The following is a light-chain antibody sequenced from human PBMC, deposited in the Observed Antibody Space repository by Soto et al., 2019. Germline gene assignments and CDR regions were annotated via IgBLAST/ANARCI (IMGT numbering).Light chain of an antibody. V-gene: IGLV2-14*01. Sequence: QSALTQPASVSGSPGQSITISCTGTSSDIGGYNYVSWYQQHPGKAPKLMIYGVTNRPSGVSNRFSGSKSGNTASLTISGLXAEDEADYYCSSHTSSATLYVFGTGTKVTVL. J-gene: IGLJ1*01. CDR3: SSHTSSATLYV. CDR2: GVT. CDR1: SSDIGGYNY.